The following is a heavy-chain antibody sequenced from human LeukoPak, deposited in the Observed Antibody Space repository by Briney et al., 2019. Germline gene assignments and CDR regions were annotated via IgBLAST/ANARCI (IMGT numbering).Heavy chain of an antibody. J-gene: IGHJ3*02. D-gene: IGHD4-17*01. CDR3: ARDYGDYVIRAFDI. CDR1: GGSISSYY. V-gene: IGHV4-59*01. CDR2: IYYSGSR. Sequence: PSGTLSLTCTVSGGSISSYYWSWIRQPPGKGLEWIGYIYYSGSRNYNPSLKSRVTISVDTSKNQFSLKLSSVTAADTAVYYCARDYGDYVIRAFDIWGQGTMVT.